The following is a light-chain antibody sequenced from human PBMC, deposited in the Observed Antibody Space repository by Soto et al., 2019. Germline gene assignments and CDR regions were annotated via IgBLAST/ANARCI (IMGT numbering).Light chain of an antibody. CDR3: QQYGLSHT. J-gene: IGKJ2*01. CDR2: GAS. CDR1: QSVASNY. V-gene: IGKV3-20*01. Sequence: EIVLTQSPGTLSLSPGERATLSCRASQSVASNYVAWYQQKPGQAPRVLIYGASSRASGIPDRFSGSGSGTDFTLTISRLEPEDVAVYYCQQYGLSHTFGQGTKLEIK.